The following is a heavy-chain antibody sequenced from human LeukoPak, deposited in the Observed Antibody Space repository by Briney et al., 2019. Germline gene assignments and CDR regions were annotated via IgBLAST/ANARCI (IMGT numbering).Heavy chain of an antibody. CDR2: IWYDGSNK. D-gene: IGHD5-18*01. V-gene: IGHV3-33*01. Sequence: PGGSLRLSCAASGFTFSSYATHWVRQAPGKGLEWVAVIWYDGSNKYYADSVKGRFTISRDNSKNTLYLQMNSLRAEDTAVYYCARDSYGLDYWGQGTLVTVSS. CDR1: GFTFSSYA. J-gene: IGHJ4*02. CDR3: ARDSYGLDY.